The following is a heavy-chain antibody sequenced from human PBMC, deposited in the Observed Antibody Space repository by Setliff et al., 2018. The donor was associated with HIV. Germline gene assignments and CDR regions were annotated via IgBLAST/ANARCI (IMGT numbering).Heavy chain of an antibody. V-gene: IGHV4-59*01. D-gene: IGHD5-18*01. CDR2: IYSTGST. CDR1: SDSIRFYY. J-gene: IGHJ4*02. Sequence: SETLSLTCTVSSDSIRFYYWTWIRQPPGKGLEWIGNIYSTGSTNYNPSLKSRITISIDTSKSQFSLKLTSVAAADTAVYYCARDSGGYNYGFAVGAFGYWGQGARVTVSS. CDR3: ARDSGGYNYGFAVGAFGY.